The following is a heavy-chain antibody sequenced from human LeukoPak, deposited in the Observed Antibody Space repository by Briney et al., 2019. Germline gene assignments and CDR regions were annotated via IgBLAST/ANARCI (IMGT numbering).Heavy chain of an antibody. J-gene: IGHJ5*02. CDR3: AREPDYDFWSGYTNWFDP. D-gene: IGHD3-3*01. CDR1: GGSISSGSYY. V-gene: IGHV4-61*02. Sequence: PSETLSLTCTVSGGSISSGSYYWSWIRQPAGKGLEWIGRIYTSGSTNYNPSLKSRATISVDTSKSQFPLKLSSVTAADTAVYYCAREPDYDFWSGYTNWFDPWGQGTLVTVSS. CDR2: IYTSGST.